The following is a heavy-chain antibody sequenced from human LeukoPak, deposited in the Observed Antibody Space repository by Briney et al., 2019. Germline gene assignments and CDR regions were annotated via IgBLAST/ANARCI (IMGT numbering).Heavy chain of an antibody. CDR1: GFTFSSYW. Sequence: PGGSLRLSCAASGFTFSSYWMHWVRQAPGKGLVWVSRINSDGSSTSYADSVKGRFTISRDNAKNSLYLQMNSVRAEDTAVYYCVRYCSGGSCYKGAFDIWGQGTMVTVS. J-gene: IGHJ3*02. V-gene: IGHV3-74*01. CDR3: VRYCSGGSCYKGAFDI. D-gene: IGHD2-15*01. CDR2: INSDGSST.